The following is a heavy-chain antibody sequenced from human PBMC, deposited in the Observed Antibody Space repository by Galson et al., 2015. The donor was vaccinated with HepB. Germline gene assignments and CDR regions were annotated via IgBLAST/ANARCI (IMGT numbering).Heavy chain of an antibody. V-gene: IGHV1-18*01. CDR3: ARGALVVVVDGILNNWFDP. D-gene: IGHD2-15*01. J-gene: IGHJ5*02. CDR2: INTYNRNT. Sequence: QSGAEVKKPGESLKISCKASRYTFSSYSITWVRQAPGQGLEWMGWINTYNRNTNYARHLQGRVTMTTDTSTSTAYMELRSLRSDDTAVYYCARGALVVVVDGILNNWFDPWGQGTLVTVSS. CDR1: RYTFSSYS.